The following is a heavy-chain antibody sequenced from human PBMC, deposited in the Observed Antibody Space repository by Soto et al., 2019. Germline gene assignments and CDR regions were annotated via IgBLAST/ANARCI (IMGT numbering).Heavy chain of an antibody. CDR1: GGSIRSNNW. CDR2: IFQSGST. J-gene: IGHJ4*02. D-gene: IGHD1-26*01. V-gene: IGHV4-4*02. CDR3: ARVYSGSYSDY. Sequence: PSETLSLTCAVSGGSIRSNNWWSWVRQPPGKGLEWIGEIFQSGSTNYNPSLKTRVTISVDKSKNQFSLKLISVTAADTAVYYCARVYSGSYSDYWGQGTLVTVSS.